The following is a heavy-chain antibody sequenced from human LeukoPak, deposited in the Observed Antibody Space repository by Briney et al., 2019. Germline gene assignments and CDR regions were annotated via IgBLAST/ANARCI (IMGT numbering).Heavy chain of an antibody. CDR3: ANSAGQLWFFLDY. CDR1: GFTFSSYA. Sequence: PGGSLRLSCAASGFTFSSYAMSWVRQAPGKGLGWVSAISGSGGSTYYADSVKGRFTISRDNSKNTLYLQMNSPRAEDTAVYYCANSAGQLWFFLDYWGQGTLVTVSS. CDR2: ISGSGGST. D-gene: IGHD5-18*01. V-gene: IGHV3-23*01. J-gene: IGHJ4*02.